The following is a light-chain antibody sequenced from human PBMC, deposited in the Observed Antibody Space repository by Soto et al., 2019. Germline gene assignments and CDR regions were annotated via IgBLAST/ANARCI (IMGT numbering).Light chain of an antibody. V-gene: IGLV2-14*01. CDR1: SSDVGGYNY. CDR2: DVS. J-gene: IGLJ1*01. CDR3: SSYTSSSTLVYV. Sequence: QSVLTQPASVSGSPGQSITISCTGTSSDVGGYNYVSWYQQHPGKAPKLMIYDVSNRPSGVSNRFSGSKSGNTASLTISGLQAEDEADYNCSSYTSSSTLVYVFGTGTKVTVL.